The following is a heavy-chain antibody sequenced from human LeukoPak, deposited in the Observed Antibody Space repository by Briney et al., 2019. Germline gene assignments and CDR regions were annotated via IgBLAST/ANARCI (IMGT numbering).Heavy chain of an antibody. Sequence: GGSLRLSCAASGFTFSNAWMSWVRQAPGKGLEWVGRIKSKTDGGTTDYAAPAKGRFTVSRDDSKNTLYLQMNSLKTEDTAVYYCTTFFRARGYSYGCHDYWGQGTLVTVSS. CDR1: GFTFSNAW. D-gene: IGHD5-18*01. CDR2: IKSKTDGGTT. V-gene: IGHV3-15*01. J-gene: IGHJ4*02. CDR3: TTFFRARGYSYGCHDY.